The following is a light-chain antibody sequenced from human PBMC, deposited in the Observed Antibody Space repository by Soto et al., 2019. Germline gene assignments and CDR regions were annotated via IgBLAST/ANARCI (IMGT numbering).Light chain of an antibody. J-gene: IGKJ1*01. CDR3: QQYDKWPRT. Sequence: EILVTQSPATLSVSPGERATLSCRASQSVSSNLAWYQQKPGQAPRLLIYGASTRATGVPARFSGSGSGTEFTLTISNLQSEDFAVYHCQQYDKWPRTFGQGTKVDIK. V-gene: IGKV3-15*01. CDR1: QSVSSN. CDR2: GAS.